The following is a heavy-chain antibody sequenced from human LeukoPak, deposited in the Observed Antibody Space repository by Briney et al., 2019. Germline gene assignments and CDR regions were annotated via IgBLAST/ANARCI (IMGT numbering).Heavy chain of an antibody. CDR3: ARECLMVGVYDAYDI. V-gene: IGHV3-48*02. D-gene: IGHD1-26*01. CDR2: INRGSSTV. CDR1: GFTFSSYG. Sequence: AGGSLILSCVVSGFTFSSYGIDWVRQARVKGLELVSYINRGSSTVYYADTVKGRFTISRDNAKTSLYLQMNSLRDEDTAVYYCARECLMVGVYDAYDIWGQGTMVTVS. J-gene: IGHJ3*02.